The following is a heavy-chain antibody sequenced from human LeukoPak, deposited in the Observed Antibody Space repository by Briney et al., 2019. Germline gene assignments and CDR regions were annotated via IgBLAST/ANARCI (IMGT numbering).Heavy chain of an antibody. CDR2: ISSSSSYI. D-gene: IGHD3-16*02. CDR1: GFTFSSYS. Sequence: PGGSLRLSCAASGFTFSSYSMNWVRRAPGKGLEWVSSISSSSSYIYYADSVKGRFTISRDNAKNSLYLQMNSLRAEDTAVYYCARDPGYDYVWGSYRIDAFDIWGQGTMVTVSS. CDR3: ARDPGYDYVWGSYRIDAFDI. J-gene: IGHJ3*02. V-gene: IGHV3-21*01.